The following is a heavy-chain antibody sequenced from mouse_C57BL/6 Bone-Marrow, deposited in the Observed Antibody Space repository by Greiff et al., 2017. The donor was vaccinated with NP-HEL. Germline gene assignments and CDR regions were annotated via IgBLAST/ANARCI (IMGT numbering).Heavy chain of an antibody. Sequence: QVQLKQPGAELVKPGASVKMSCKASGYTFTSYWITWVKQRPGQGLEWIGDIYPGSGSTNYNEKFKSKATLTVDTSSSTAYMQLSSLTSEDSAVYYCARERVWLRPYYFDYWGQGTTLTVSS. V-gene: IGHV1-55*01. CDR2: IYPGSGST. J-gene: IGHJ2*01. D-gene: IGHD2-2*01. CDR1: GYTFTSYW. CDR3: ARERVWLRPYYFDY.